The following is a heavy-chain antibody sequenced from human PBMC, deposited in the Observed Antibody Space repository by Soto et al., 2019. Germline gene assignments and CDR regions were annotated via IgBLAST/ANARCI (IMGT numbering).Heavy chain of an antibody. CDR2: IYYSGST. J-gene: IGHJ4*02. V-gene: IGHV4-59*08. CDR3: ARATYYDYIWGSYRPDPYFDY. CDR1: GGSISSYY. D-gene: IGHD3-16*02. Sequence: QVQLQESGPGLVKPSETLSLTCTVSGGSISSYYWSWIRQPPGKGLEWIGYIYYSGSTNYNPSLKSRVTISVDTSKTQFSLKLSAVTAADTAVYYCARATYYDYIWGSYRPDPYFDYWGQGTLVTVSS.